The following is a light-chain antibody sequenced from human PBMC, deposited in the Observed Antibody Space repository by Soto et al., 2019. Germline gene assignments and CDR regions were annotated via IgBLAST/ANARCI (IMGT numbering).Light chain of an antibody. CDR2: AAS. J-gene: IGKJ2*01. CDR3: QQSYSTPYT. Sequence: DIQMTQSPSSLSASVGDRVSITCRASQSISSNLNWCQQKPGKAPKRLIYAASSLQSGVPSRFSGSGSGTDFTLTISSLQPEDFATYYCQQSYSTPYTFGQGTKLEIK. CDR1: QSISSN. V-gene: IGKV1-39*01.